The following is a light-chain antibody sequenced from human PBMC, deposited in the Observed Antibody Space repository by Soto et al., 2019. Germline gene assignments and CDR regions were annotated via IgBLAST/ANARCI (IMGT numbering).Light chain of an antibody. J-gene: IGLJ2*01. Sequence: QSVLTQPRSVSGSPGESVTISCSGTSSDVGSYNYVSWYQQYPGKTPKVMIYDVSERPSEVPVRFSGSKSGNTASLTISGLQAEDEAEYFCCSYSGSDSLLFGGGTQPTVL. CDR3: CSYSGSDSLL. V-gene: IGLV2-11*01. CDR2: DVS. CDR1: SSDVGSYNY.